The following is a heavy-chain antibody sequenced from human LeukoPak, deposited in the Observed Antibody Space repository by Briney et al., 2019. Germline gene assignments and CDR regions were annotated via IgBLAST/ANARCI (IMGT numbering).Heavy chain of an antibody. CDR3: ARRVTLTLTGSGSLGP. V-gene: IGHV4-34*01. CDR1: GGSFSGYY. J-gene: IGHJ5*02. D-gene: IGHD3-16*01. CDR2: INHSGST. Sequence: NPSETLSLTCAVYGGSFSGYYWSWIRQPPGKGLEWIGEINHSGSTNYNPSLKSRVTISVDTSKNQFSLKLSSVTAADTAVYYCARRVTLTLTGSGSLGPWGQGTLVTVSS.